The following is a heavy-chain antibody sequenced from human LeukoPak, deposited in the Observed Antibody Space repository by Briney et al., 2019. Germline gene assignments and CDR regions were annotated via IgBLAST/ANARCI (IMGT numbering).Heavy chain of an antibody. CDR1: GFTFSSYE. CDR3: ARRLTMVRGALRWFDP. J-gene: IGHJ5*02. V-gene: IGHV3-48*03. Sequence: GGSLRLSCAASGFTFSSYEMNWVRQAPGKGLEWVSYISSSGSTIYYADSVKGRFTISRDNAKNSLYLQMNSLRAEDTAVYYCARRLTMVRGALRWFDPWGQGTLVTVSS. D-gene: IGHD3-10*01. CDR2: ISSSGSTI.